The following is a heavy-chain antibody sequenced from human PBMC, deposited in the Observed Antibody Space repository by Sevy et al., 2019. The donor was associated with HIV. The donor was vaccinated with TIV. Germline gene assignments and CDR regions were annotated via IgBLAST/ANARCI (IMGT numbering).Heavy chain of an antibody. Sequence: GRSLRLSCAASGFTFSSHWMNWIRQAPGKGLEWVANIKQDGSEKYYVDSVKGRFTISRDNAKNSLDLQMNNLRAEDTAMYYCARVYPYYSDRSGYLIDYWGQGTSVTVSS. CDR2: IKQDGSEK. V-gene: IGHV3-7*01. J-gene: IGHJ4*02. CDR3: ARVYPYYSDRSGYLIDY. D-gene: IGHD3-22*01. CDR1: GFTFSSHW.